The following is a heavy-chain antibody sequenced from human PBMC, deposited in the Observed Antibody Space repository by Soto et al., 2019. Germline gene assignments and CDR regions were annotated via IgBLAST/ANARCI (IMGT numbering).Heavy chain of an antibody. J-gene: IGHJ6*02. CDR1: GYTFTSYD. Sequence: ASVKVSCKASGYTFTSYDINWVRQATGQGLEWMGWMNPNSGNTGYAQKFQGRVTMTRNTSISTAYMELSSLRPADTAVYYCARDPLSGWTDNYYYGMTVWGLGTTVTVSS. D-gene: IGHD6-19*01. CDR3: ARDPLSGWTDNYYYGMTV. CDR2: MNPNSGNT. V-gene: IGHV1-8*01.